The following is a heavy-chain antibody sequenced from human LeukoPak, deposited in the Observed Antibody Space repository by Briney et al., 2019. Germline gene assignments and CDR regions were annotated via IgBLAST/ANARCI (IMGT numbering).Heavy chain of an antibody. CDR3: ASGGYYDPSGYYYFDS. CDR2: IYHSGST. D-gene: IGHD3-22*01. V-gene: IGHV4-30-2*02. J-gene: IGHJ4*02. CDR1: GGSISSGGYY. Sequence: SETLSLTCTVSGGSISSGGYYWSWIRQPPGKGLEWIGYIYHSGSTYYNPSLKSRVTISVDRSKNQFSLKLSSVTAADTAVYYCASGGYYDPSGYYYFDSWGQGTLVTVSS.